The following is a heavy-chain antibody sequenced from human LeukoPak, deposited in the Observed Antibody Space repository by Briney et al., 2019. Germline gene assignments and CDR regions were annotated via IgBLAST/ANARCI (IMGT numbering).Heavy chain of an antibody. CDR2: INHSGST. CDR3: ARQKFRYFDWLVQETNYYYGMDV. Sequence: SETLSLTCAVYGGSFSDYYWSWIRQPPRKGLESICEINHSGSTNYNPSLKSRVTISVDTSKHPSSLKLSSVTAADTAVYYCARQKFRYFDWLVQETNYYYGMDVWGQGTMVTVSS. V-gene: IGHV4-34*01. J-gene: IGHJ6*02. CDR1: GGSFSDYY. D-gene: IGHD3-9*01.